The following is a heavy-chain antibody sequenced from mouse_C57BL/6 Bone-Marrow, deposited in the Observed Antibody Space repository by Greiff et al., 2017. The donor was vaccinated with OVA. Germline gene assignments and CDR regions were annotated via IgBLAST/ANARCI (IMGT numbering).Heavy chain of an antibody. CDR2: INPYNGGT. V-gene: IGHV1-19*01. Sequence: VQLKQSGPVLVKPGASVKMSCKASGYTFTDYYMNWVKQSHGKSLEWIGVINPYNGGTSYNQKFKGKATLTVDKSSSTASMELNSLTSEDSAVYYCASGGYYYGSSYEDWGQGTTLTVSS. CDR3: ASGGYYYGSSYED. J-gene: IGHJ2*01. D-gene: IGHD1-1*01. CDR1: GYTFTDYY.